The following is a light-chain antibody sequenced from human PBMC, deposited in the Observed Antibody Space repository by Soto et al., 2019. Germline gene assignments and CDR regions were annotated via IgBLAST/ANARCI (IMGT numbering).Light chain of an antibody. CDR3: QQYDISGIT. J-gene: IGKJ1*01. CDR1: QSVSSY. V-gene: IGKV3-11*01. CDR2: DAS. Sequence: EIVLTQSPATLSLSPGERATLSCRASQSVSSYLAWYQQKPGQAPRLLIYDASNRATGIPARFSGSGPGTDFTLTISRLEPEDFAVYYCQQYDISGITFGQGTKV.